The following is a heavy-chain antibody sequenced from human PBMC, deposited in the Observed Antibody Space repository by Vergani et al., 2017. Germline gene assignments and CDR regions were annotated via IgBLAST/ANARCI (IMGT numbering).Heavy chain of an antibody. J-gene: IGHJ4*02. CDR3: ARHATPIAAAGNYYFDY. D-gene: IGHD6-13*01. V-gene: IGHV4-4*02. CDR2: IYHSGST. Sequence: QVQLQESGPGLVKPSGTLSLTCAVSGGSISSSNWWSWVRQPPGKGLEWIGEIYHSGSTNYNPSLKSRVTISVDTSKNQFSLKLSSVTAADTAVYYCARHATPIAAAGNYYFDYWGQGTLVTVSS. CDR1: GGSISSSNW.